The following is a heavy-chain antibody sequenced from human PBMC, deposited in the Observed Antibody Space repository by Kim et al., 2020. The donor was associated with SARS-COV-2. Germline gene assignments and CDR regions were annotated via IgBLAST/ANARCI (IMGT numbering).Heavy chain of an antibody. Sequence: ASVKVSCKASGYTFTSYDINWVRQATGQGLEWMGWMNPNIGTTGYAQKFQGRVTMTRNTSTSTAYMELSSLRSEDTAVYYCARGHVEYYDSSGYYDNWGQGTMVTVSS. D-gene: IGHD3-22*01. J-gene: IGHJ4*02. V-gene: IGHV1-8*02. CDR2: MNPNIGTT. CDR1: GYTFTSYD. CDR3: ARGHVEYYDSSGYYDN.